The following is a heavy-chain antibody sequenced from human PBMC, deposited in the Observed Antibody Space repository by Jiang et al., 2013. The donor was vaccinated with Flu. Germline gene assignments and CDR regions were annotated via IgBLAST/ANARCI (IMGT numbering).Heavy chain of an antibody. J-gene: IGHJ5*02. V-gene: IGHV7-4-1*02. D-gene: IGHD6-19*01. CDR3: ARDLFSEVAGTLGEINWFDP. CDR2: INTNTGNP. CDR1: TSYA. Sequence: TSYAMNWVRQAPGQGLEWMGWINTNTGNPTYAQGFTGRFVFSLDTSVSTAYLQISSLKAEDTAVYYCARDLFSEVAGTLGEINWFDPWGQGTLVTVSS.